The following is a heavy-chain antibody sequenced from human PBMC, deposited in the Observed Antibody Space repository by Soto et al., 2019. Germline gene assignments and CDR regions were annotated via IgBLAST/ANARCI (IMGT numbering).Heavy chain of an antibody. J-gene: IGHJ4*02. CDR3: AHTSLYYYGSGGPENYFDY. Sequence: QITLKESGPTLVKPTQTLTLTCTFSGFSLSTSGVGVGWIRQPPGKALEWLALIYWDDDKRYSPSLKSRLTITKDTSKSQVVLTMTNMDPVDTATYYCAHTSLYYYGSGGPENYFDYWGQGTLVTVSS. CDR2: IYWDDDK. D-gene: IGHD3-10*01. V-gene: IGHV2-5*02. CDR1: GFSLSTSGVG.